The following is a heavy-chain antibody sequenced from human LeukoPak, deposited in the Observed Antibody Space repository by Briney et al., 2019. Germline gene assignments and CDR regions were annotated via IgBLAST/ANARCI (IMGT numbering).Heavy chain of an antibody. D-gene: IGHD6-19*01. CDR2: IYSGGST. CDR1: GFTVSSNY. Sequence: PGGSLRLSCAASGFTVSSNYMSWVRQAPGKGLEWVSVIYSGGSTYYADSVKGRFTISRHNSKNTLYLQMNSLRAEDTAVYYCARARYSSGWHQFDPWGQGTLVTVSS. J-gene: IGHJ5*02. V-gene: IGHV3-53*04. CDR3: ARARYSSGWHQFDP.